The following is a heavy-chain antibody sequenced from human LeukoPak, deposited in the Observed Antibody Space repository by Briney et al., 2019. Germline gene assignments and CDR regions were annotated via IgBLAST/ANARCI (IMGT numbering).Heavy chain of an antibody. CDR3: ARGGVYSSGSYYLYYFDY. D-gene: IGHD6-19*01. J-gene: IGHJ4*02. V-gene: IGHV3-30-3*01. CDR2: ISYDGSNK. Sequence: PGRSLRLSCVASGFXFSSYAIHWVRQAPGKGLEWVAPISYDGSNKYYADSVKGRFTVSRDNSKNTLYLQMNSLRAEDTAVYYCARGGVYSSGSYYLYYFDYWGQGALVTVSS. CDR1: GFXFSSYA.